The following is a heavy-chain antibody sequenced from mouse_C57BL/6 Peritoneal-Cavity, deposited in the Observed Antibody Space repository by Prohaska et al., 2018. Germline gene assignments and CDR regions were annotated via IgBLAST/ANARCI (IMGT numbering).Heavy chain of an antibody. J-gene: IGHJ4*01. V-gene: IGHV1-26*01. CDR2: INPNNGGT. Sequence: HGKSLEWIGDINPNNGGTSYNQKFKGKATLTVDKSSSTAYMELRSLTSEDSAVYYCARRRGYYAMDYWGQGTSVTVSS. CDR3: ARRRGYYAMDY.